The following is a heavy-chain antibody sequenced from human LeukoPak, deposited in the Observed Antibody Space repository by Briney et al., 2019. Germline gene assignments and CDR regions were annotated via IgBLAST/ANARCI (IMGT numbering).Heavy chain of an antibody. CDR1: GYTFTNYW. J-gene: IGHJ4*02. D-gene: IGHD3-10*01. Sequence: GESLKISCRASGYTFTNYWIGWVRQMPGKGLEWMGIIYPDDSDTRYSPSFEGQVTFSVDKSISTAYLRWSSLRASDTAMYFCARSEVNYEDNRSYYYFDYWGRGTLVTVSS. CDR2: IYPDDSDT. CDR3: ARSEVNYEDNRSYYYFDY. V-gene: IGHV5-51*01.